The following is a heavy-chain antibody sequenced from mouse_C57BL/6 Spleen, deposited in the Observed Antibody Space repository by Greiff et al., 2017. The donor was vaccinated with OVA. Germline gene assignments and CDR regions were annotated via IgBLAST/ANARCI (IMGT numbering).Heavy chain of an antibody. J-gene: IGHJ3*01. D-gene: IGHD2-3*01. Sequence: QVQLKQPGAELVKPGASVKVSCKASGYTFTSYWMHWVKQRPGQGLEWIGRIHPSDSDTNYNQKFKGKATLTVDKSSSTAYMQLSSLTSEDSAVYYCAISALYDGYFSWFAYWGQGTLVTVSA. CDR2: IHPSDSDT. V-gene: IGHV1-74*01. CDR3: AISALYDGYFSWFAY. CDR1: GYTFTSYW.